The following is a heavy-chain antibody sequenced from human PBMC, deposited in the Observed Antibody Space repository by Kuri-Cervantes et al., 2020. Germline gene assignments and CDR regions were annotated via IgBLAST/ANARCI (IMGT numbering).Heavy chain of an antibody. CDR3: ATYLEYYFDY. Sequence: GESLKISYVAPGFTFSNAWMSWVRQAPGKGLEWVGRIKSKADGGTIDYATPVKGRVIISRDDSKNTLYLQMNNLKTEDTAVYFCATYLEYYFDYWGQGTLVTVSS. J-gene: IGHJ4*02. D-gene: IGHD2-21*01. CDR1: GFTFSNAW. CDR2: IKSKADGGTI. V-gene: IGHV3-15*01.